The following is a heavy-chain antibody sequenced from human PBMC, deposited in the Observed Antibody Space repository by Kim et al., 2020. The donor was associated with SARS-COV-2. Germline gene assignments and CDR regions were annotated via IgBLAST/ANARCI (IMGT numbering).Heavy chain of an antibody. CDR1: GGSFSGYY. D-gene: IGHD6-6*01. CDR2: INHSGST. Sequence: SETLSLTCAVYGGSFSGYYWSWIRQPPGKGLEWIGEINHSGSTNYNPSLKSRVTISVDTSKNQFSLKLSSVTAADTAVYYCARKSQRSIAARTRGAFDIWGQGTMVTVSS. J-gene: IGHJ3*02. V-gene: IGHV4-34*01. CDR3: ARKSQRSIAARTRGAFDI.